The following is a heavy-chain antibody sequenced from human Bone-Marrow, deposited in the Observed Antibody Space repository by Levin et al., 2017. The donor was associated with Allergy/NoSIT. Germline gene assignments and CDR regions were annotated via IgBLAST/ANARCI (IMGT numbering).Heavy chain of an antibody. CDR1: GLTFSKYA. Sequence: GESLKISCEVSGLTFSKYAMSWVRQVPGKGLEWVAVVSGSGGHTSHADSVKGRFTVSRDNYKSTLYLQMNSLRAEDTAIYYCAQTGGYCFGTNCYAGPSDAFDKWGQGTLVSVSS. J-gene: IGHJ3*02. CDR2: VSGSGGHT. D-gene: IGHD2-2*01. CDR3: AQTGGYCFGTNCYAGPSDAFDK. V-gene: IGHV3-23*01.